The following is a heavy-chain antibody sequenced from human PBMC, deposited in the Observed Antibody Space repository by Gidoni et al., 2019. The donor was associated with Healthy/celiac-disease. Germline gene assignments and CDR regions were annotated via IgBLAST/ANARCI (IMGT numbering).Heavy chain of an antibody. CDR2: ISYDGSNK. J-gene: IGHJ6*03. D-gene: IGHD6-6*01. CDR3: AKGRIAARHQYYYYYYMDV. V-gene: IGHV3-30*18. Sequence: QVQLVESGGGVVQPGRSLRLSCAASGFTFSSYGMHWVRQAPGKGLEWVAVISYDGSNKYYADSVKGLFTISRDNSKNTLYLQMNSLRAEDTAVYYCAKGRIAARHQYYYYYYMDVWGKGTTVTVSS. CDR1: GFTFSSYG.